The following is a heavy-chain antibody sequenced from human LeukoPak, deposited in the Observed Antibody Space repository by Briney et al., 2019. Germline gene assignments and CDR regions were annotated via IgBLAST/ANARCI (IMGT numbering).Heavy chain of an antibody. V-gene: IGHV3-48*01. CDR1: GFTFSGFG. CDR3: ARDSGDYYGSGSYYT. J-gene: IGHJ5*02. D-gene: IGHD3-10*01. CDR2: ISSSSSTI. Sequence: GGSLRLSCAASGFTFSGFGMNWVRQAPGKGLEWVSYISSSSSTIYYADSVKGRFTISRDNSKNTLYLQMNSLRAEDTAVYYCARDSGDYYGSGSYYTWGQGTLVTVSS.